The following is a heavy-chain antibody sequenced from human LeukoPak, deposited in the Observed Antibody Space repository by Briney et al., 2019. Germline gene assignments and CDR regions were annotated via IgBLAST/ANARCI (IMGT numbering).Heavy chain of an antibody. D-gene: IGHD3-22*01. CDR3: AKTPDCYDSSGSYFDY. J-gene: IGHJ4*02. V-gene: IGHV3-9*01. Sequence: GGSLRLSCAASGFTFDDYAMHWVRQAPGKGLEWVSGISWNSGSIGYADSVKGRFTISRDSAKNSLYLQMNSLRAEDTALYYCAKTPDCYDSSGSYFDYWGQGTLVTVSS. CDR2: ISWNSGSI. CDR1: GFTFDDYA.